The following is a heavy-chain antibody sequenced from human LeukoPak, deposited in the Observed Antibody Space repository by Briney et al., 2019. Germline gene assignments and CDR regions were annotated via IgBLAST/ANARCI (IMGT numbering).Heavy chain of an antibody. CDR2: ISGSGGST. J-gene: IGHJ4*02. Sequence: GGSLRLSCAASGFTFSSYAVSWVRQAPGKGLEWVSAISGSGGSTYYADSVKGRFTISRDNSKNTLYLQMNSLRAEDTAVYYCARRGANSGHTFDYWGQGTLVSVSS. CDR3: ARRGANSGHTFDY. V-gene: IGHV3-23*01. D-gene: IGHD5-12*01. CDR1: GFTFSSYA.